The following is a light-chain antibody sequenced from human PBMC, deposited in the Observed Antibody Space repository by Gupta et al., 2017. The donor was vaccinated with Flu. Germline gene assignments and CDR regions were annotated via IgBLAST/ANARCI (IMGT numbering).Light chain of an antibody. V-gene: IGLV3-1*01. CDR1: KLGDKY. Sequence: YDLTQPPSVSVSPGQTASITCSGDKLGDKYVSWYQQKSGQSPLLVMYQDEKRPSGIPERFSGSNSGNTATLTISGTQAMDEADYYCQAWSSTIFYVFGAGTKVTVL. CDR3: QAWSSTIFYV. J-gene: IGLJ1*01. CDR2: QDE.